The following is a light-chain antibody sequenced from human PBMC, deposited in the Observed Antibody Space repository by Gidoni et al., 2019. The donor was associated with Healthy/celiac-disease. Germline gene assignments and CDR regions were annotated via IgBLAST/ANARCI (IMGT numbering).Light chain of an antibody. CDR3: SSYTSSITR. Sequence: QAALTQPASVSGSPRLSITMSCTGTSSDVVGYNYFSWYQPHPGKAPQLMIYDVSNRPSGVSNRFSCSKSGNTASLTISWLQAEYEADYYCSSYTSSITRFGGGTTLTVL. V-gene: IGLV2-14*03. J-gene: IGLJ2*01. CDR1: SSDVVGYNY. CDR2: DVS.